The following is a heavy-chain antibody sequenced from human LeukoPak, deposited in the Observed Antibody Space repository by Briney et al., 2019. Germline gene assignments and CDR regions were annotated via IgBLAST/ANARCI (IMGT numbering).Heavy chain of an antibody. D-gene: IGHD3-10*01. Sequence: PGGSLRLSCAASGFTFSSYAMSWVRQAPGKGLEWVSGISWNSGSIGYADSVKGRFTISRDNAKNSLYLQMNSLRAEDTALYYCAKDMVVRGVSYGMDVWGQGTTVTVSS. V-gene: IGHV3-9*01. CDR1: GFTFSSYA. CDR3: AKDMVVRGVSYGMDV. CDR2: ISWNSGSI. J-gene: IGHJ6*02.